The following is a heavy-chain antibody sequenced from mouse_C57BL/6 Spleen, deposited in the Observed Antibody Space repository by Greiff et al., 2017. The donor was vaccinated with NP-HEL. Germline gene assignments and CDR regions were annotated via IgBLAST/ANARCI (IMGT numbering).Heavy chain of an antibody. D-gene: IGHD2-12*01. CDR1: GYAFSSSW. CDR2: IYPGDGDT. V-gene: IGHV1-82*01. J-gene: IGHJ3*01. Sequence: QVQLQQSGPELVKPGASVKISCKASGYAFSSSWMNWVKQRPGKGLEWIGRIYPGDGDTNYNGKFKGKATLTADKSSSTAYMQLSSLTSEDSAVYFCARYPYDGAWFAYWGQGTLVTVSA. CDR3: ARYPYDGAWFAY.